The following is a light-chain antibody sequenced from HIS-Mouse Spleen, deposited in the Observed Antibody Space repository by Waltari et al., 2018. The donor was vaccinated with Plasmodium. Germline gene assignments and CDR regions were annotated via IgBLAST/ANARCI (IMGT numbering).Light chain of an antibody. CDR3: MIWHSSGNHRGV. Sequence: QAVLTQPSSLSASPGASASLTCTLRSGINVGTYRIYWYQQKPGSPPQYLLRYKSDSDKQQGSGVPSRFSGSKDASANAGILLISGLQAEDEADYYCMIWHSSGNHRGVFGGGTKLTVL. CDR1: SGINVGTYR. CDR2: YKSDSDK. J-gene: IGLJ3*02. V-gene: IGLV5-45*03.